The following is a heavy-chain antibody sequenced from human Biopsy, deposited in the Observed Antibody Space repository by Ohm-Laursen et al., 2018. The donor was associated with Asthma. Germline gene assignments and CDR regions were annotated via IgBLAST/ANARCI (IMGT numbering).Heavy chain of an antibody. CDR1: GGTFNTYV. CDR2: INSVFSTT. J-gene: IGHJ4*02. Sequence: SSVKVSFKSLGGTFNTYVIGWVRQAPGQGLEWMGGINSVFSTTTYPQKFQDRVTITADDSTSTVYMELSSLRSEDTAVYYCARKAGSCISRTCYSLDFWGQGTLVTVSS. V-gene: IGHV1-69*01. D-gene: IGHD2-2*01. CDR3: ARKAGSCISRTCYSLDF.